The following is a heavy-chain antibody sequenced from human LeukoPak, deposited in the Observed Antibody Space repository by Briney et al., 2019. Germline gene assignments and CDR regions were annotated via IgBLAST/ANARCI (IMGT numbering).Heavy chain of an antibody. CDR3: ARHPIAVAGTGDS. V-gene: IGHV4-59*08. Sequence: PSETLSLTCTVSGGSISSYYWSWIRQPPGKGLEWIGYIYYSGSTYYNPSLKSRVTISVDTSKNQFSLQLSSVTAADTAIYYCARHPIAVAGTGDSWGQGTLVTVSS. D-gene: IGHD6-19*01. J-gene: IGHJ4*02. CDR1: GGSISSYY. CDR2: IYYSGST.